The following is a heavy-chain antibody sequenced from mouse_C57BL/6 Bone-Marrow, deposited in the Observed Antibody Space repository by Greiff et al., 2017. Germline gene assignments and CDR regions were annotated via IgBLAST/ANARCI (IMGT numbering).Heavy chain of an antibody. D-gene: IGHD2-3*01. V-gene: IGHV1-15*01. CDR1: GYTFTDYE. CDR3: TKEVYDHNVYCDD. J-gene: IGHJ2*01. CDR2: LDPETGGT. Sequence: QVHVKPSGAELVRPGASVTLSCKASGYTFTDYEMHWVKQTPVHGLEWIGALDPETGGTAYHQKFKGQAIMTADNSSSTPYMALRSLTSEYSAVYYGTKEVYDHNVYCDDWGQGTTLTVSS.